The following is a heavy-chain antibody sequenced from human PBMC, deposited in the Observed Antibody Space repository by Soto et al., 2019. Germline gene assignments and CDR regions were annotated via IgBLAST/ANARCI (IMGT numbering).Heavy chain of an antibody. D-gene: IGHD6-6*01. J-gene: IGHJ4*02. CDR3: AKSAIAALAPFDY. CDR1: GFTFSSYG. CDR2: ISYDGSNK. V-gene: IGHV3-30*18. Sequence: GGSLRLSCAASGFTFSSYGMHWVRQAPGKGLEWVAVISYDGSNKYYADSVKGRFTISGDNSKNTLYLQMNSLRAEDTAVYYCAKSAIAALAPFDYWGQGTLVTVSS.